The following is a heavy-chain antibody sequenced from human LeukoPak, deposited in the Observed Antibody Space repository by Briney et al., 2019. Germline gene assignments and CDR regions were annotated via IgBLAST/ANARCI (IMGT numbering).Heavy chain of an antibody. CDR1: GFTVSSNY. CDR3: AREGPQVDPDI. J-gene: IGHJ3*02. V-gene: IGHV3-53*01. CDR2: IYSGGST. Sequence: GGSLRLSRAASGFTVSSNYMSWVRQAPGKGLEWVSVIYSGGSTYYADSVKGRFTISRDNSKNTLYLQMNSLRAEDTAVYYCAREGPQVDPDIWGQGTMVTVSS.